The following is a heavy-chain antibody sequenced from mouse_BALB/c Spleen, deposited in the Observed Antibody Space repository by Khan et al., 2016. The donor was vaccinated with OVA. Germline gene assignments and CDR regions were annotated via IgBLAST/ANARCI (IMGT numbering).Heavy chain of an antibody. CDR1: GFTFSSFG. CDR3: ARWDGYYPPFAY. V-gene: IGHV5-17*02. Sequence: EVELEESGGGLVQPGGSRKLSCAASGFTFSSFGMHWVRQAPEKGLEWVAYISSGSSTIYYADKVKGRFTISRDKPKNTLFLQMTSLRSEDTAVYVCARWDGYYPPFAYWGQGTLVTVSA. J-gene: IGHJ3*01. CDR2: ISSGSSTI. D-gene: IGHD2-3*01.